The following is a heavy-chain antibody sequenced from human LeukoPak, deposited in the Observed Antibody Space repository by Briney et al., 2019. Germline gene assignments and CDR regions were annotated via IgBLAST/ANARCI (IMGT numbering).Heavy chain of an antibody. J-gene: IGHJ4*02. D-gene: IGHD7-27*01. CDR1: GYTFTNYA. CDR2: INTNTENP. Sequence: GASVKVSCKASGYTFTNYAMNWVRQAPGQGLEWMGWINTNTENPTYVQGFTGRFVFSLDTSVSTAYLQISSLKAEDTAVYYCARDTPGLRYWGQGTLVTVSS. CDR3: ARDTPGLRY. V-gene: IGHV7-4-1*02.